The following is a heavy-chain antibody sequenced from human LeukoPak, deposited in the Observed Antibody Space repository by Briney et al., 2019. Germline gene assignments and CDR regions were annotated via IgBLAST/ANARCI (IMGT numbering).Heavy chain of an antibody. Sequence: GGSLRLSCAASGFTFSSYSMNWVRQAPGMGLEWVSYISGSSTTIYYADSVKGRFTISRDNAKNSLYLQMNSLRAEDTAVYYCARDGGKHYEVPYYFDYWGQGTLVTVSS. V-gene: IGHV3-48*04. CDR1: GFTFSSYS. CDR3: ARDGGKHYEVPYYFDY. J-gene: IGHJ4*02. CDR2: ISGSSTTI. D-gene: IGHD3-16*01.